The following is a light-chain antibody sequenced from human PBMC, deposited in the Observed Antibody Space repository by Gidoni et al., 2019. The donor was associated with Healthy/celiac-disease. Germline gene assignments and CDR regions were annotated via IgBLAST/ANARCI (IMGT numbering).Light chain of an antibody. CDR3: QQYYSTPWT. V-gene: IGKV4-1*01. J-gene: IGKJ1*01. CDR2: WAS. CDR1: QSVLYTSNNKNY. Sequence: DIVMTQSPDSLDVSLGERATINCKSSQSVLYTSNNKNYLAWYQQRPGQPPKLLLYWASTRESGVPDRFSGSGSGTDFTLTISSLQAEDVAVYYCQQYYSTPWTFGQGTKVKIK.